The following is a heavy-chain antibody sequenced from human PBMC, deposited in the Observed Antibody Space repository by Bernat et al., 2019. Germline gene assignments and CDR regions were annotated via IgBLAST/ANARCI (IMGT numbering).Heavy chain of an antibody. J-gene: IGHJ2*01. CDR2: ISGSGGST. V-gene: IGHV3-23*01. CDR1: GFTFSSYV. CDR3: AKDRVYCSGGSCPLEWYFDL. Sequence: EVQLLESGGGLVQPGGSLRLSCAASGFTFSSYVMSWVRQAPGKGLEWVSAISGSGGSTYYADSVKGRFTISRDNSKNTLYLQMNSLRAEDTAVYYCAKDRVYCSGGSCPLEWYFDLWGRGTLVTVSS. D-gene: IGHD2-15*01.